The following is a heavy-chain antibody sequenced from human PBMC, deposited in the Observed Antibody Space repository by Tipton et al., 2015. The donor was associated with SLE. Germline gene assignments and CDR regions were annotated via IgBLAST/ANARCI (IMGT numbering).Heavy chain of an antibody. D-gene: IGHD3-16*01. J-gene: IGHJ2*01. CDR3: ARLGRRGGNWYFDL. Sequence: TLSLTCTVSGGSISSYYWSWIRQPPGKGLEWIGYIYYSGSTNYNPSLKSRITISVDTSKNQVSLNLNSVTAADTAVYYCARLGRRGGNWYFDLWGRGTLVTVSS. CDR2: IYYSGST. V-gene: IGHV4-59*08. CDR1: GGSISSYY.